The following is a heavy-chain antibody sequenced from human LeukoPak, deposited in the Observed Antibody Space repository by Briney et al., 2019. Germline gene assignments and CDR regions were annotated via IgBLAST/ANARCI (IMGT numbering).Heavy chain of an antibody. Sequence: SQTLSLTCAISGDRVSSNSAAWNWIRQSPSRGLEWLGRTYYRSKWYNDYPVSLKSRIIINPDTSKNQFSLHLNSVTPEDTAVYYCARDNEDGDWFDPWGQGTLVTVSS. CDR1: GDRVSSNSAA. J-gene: IGHJ5*02. CDR2: TYYRSKWYN. CDR3: ARDNEDGDWFDP. V-gene: IGHV6-1*01. D-gene: IGHD2-8*01.